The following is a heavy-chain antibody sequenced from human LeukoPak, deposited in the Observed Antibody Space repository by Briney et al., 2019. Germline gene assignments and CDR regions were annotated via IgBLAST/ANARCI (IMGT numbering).Heavy chain of an antibody. J-gene: IGHJ3*02. CDR1: GFTFSSYS. Sequence: GGSLRLSGAASGFTFSSYSMNWVRQSPGKGLEWVSSISSSSSYIYYADSVKGRFTISRDNAKNSLYLQMNSLRAEDTAVYYCARLAVAGSDAFDIWGQGTMVTVSS. CDR3: ARLAVAGSDAFDI. V-gene: IGHV3-21*01. CDR2: ISSSSSYI. D-gene: IGHD6-19*01.